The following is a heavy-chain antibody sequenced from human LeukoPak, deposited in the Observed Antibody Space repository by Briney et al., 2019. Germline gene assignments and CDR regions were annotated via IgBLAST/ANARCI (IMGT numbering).Heavy chain of an antibody. V-gene: IGHV3-7*01. CDR1: GFTFSSFW. Sequence: GGSLRLSCAGSGFTFSSFWMSWVRQAPGKVLEWVANIKQDGSERYYVDSVKGRFTISRDNAKNSLYLQINNLRAEDTTVYYCARNTYYDFWTDYLFDYWGQGTLVTVSS. J-gene: IGHJ4*02. D-gene: IGHD3-3*01. CDR3: ARNTYYDFWTDYLFDY. CDR2: IKQDGSER.